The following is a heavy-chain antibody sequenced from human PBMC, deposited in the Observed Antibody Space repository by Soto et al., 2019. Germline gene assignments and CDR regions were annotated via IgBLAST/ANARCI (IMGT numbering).Heavy chain of an antibody. CDR3: ARVYGSGTYPLDY. CDR1: GFAFSSYG. J-gene: IGHJ4*02. CDR2: IWSGGSDK. D-gene: IGHD3-10*01. Sequence: QVQLVESGGGVVQPGRSLRLSCAASGFAFSSYGMHWVRQAPGKGLEWVTVIWSGGSDKYYADSVKGRFTISRDNSKNTRYLQMNSPRAEETAVYYCARVYGSGTYPLDYWGQGTLVTVSS. V-gene: IGHV3-33*01.